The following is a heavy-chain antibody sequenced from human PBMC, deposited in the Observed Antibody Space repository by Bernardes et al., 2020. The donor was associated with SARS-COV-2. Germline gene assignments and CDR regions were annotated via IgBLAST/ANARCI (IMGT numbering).Heavy chain of an antibody. CDR2: IWYDESKS. J-gene: IGHJ4*02. D-gene: IGHD1-26*01. CDR1: GFSFSGAG. Sequence: GGSLRLSCVASGFSFSGAGMMWVRQAPGKGLEWVAIIWYDESKSYYADSVKGRFTISRDVPKNTLYLQMDSLRADDTAVYYCARPYCPDGSCESGAYFDYCGQGTPVTVSS. V-gene: IGHV3-33*07. CDR3: ARPYCPDGSCESGAYFDY.